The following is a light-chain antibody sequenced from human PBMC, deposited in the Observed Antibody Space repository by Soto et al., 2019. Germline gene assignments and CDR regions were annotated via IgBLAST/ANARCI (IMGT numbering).Light chain of an antibody. CDR2: SNS. CDR3: QSYDSSLSGHVV. Sequence: QSVLAQPPSMSGAPGQRVTISCTGSSSNIGAGYNVHWYQQLPGTAPKLLIYSNSNRPSGVPDRFSGSKSGTSASLAITGLQAEDEADYYCQSYDSSLSGHVVFGGGTKVTVL. CDR1: SSNIGAGYN. V-gene: IGLV1-40*01. J-gene: IGLJ2*01.